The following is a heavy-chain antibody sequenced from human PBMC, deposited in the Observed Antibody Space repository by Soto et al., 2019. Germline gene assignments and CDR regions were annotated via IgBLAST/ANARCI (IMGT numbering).Heavy chain of an antibody. V-gene: IGHV1-2*02. CDR1: GYTFTAYY. J-gene: IGHJ4*02. CDR2: INPNSGGT. Sequence: GASVKVSCKASGYTFTAYYMHWVRQAPGQGLEWMGWINPNSGGTNYAQKFQGRVTMTGDTSIDTAYMELSRLRSGDTAVYYCARRYCSGGGCFNVGYWGQGTQVTVSS. D-gene: IGHD2-15*01. CDR3: ARRYCSGGGCFNVGY.